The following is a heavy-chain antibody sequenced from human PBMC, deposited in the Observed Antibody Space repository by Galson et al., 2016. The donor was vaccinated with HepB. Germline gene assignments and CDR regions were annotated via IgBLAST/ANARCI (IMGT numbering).Heavy chain of an antibody. CDR3: ARGVGHDFWSSNYGFDY. CDR2: IGTAGDT. CDR1: GFAFSSFD. V-gene: IGHV3-13*01. Sequence: SLRLSCAASGFAFSSFDMHWVRQATGKGLEWVSAIGTAGDTYYPDAVKGRFTNSRENAKKSLSLQMNSLRDEDTAVYYCARGVGHDFWSSNYGFDYWGQGILVTVSS. J-gene: IGHJ4*02. D-gene: IGHD3-3*01.